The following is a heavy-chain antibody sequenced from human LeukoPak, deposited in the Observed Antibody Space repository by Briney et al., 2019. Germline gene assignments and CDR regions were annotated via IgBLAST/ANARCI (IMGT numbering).Heavy chain of an antibody. CDR3: ARDAGIAARPGSSFDY. Sequence: GGSLRLSCEASGFTFSRYAMSWVRQAPGKGLEWVSGIDGSGGRGEKTYYADSVKGRFTISRDNSKNTLFLQMNSLRAEDTAVYYCARDAGIAARPGSSFDYWGQGTLVTVSS. J-gene: IGHJ4*02. V-gene: IGHV3-23*01. CDR2: IDGSGGRGEKT. CDR1: GFTFSRYA. D-gene: IGHD6-6*01.